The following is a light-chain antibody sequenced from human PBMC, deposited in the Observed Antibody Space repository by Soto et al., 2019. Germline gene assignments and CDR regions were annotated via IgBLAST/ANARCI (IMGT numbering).Light chain of an antibody. CDR2: DVS. CDR1: SSDVGGYNY. CDR3: SSYTSSSTVL. J-gene: IGLJ2*01. V-gene: IGLV2-14*01. Sequence: QSVLTQPASVSGSPGQSITISCTGTSSDVGGYNYVSWYQQHPGKAPKLTIYDVSNRPSGVSNRFSGSKSGNTASLTISGLQAEYEADYYCSSYTSSSTVLVVGGTQLTVL.